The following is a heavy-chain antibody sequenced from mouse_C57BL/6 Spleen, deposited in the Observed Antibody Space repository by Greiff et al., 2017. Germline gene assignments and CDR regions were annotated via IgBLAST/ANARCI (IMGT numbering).Heavy chain of an antibody. V-gene: IGHV1-69*01. J-gene: IGHJ4*01. CDR1: GYTFTSYW. CDR3: ASGARAQYDAMDY. Sequence: QVQLQQPGAELVMPGASVKLSCKASGYTFTSYWMHWVKQRPGQGLEWIGEIDPSDSYTNYNQKFKGKSTLTVDKSSSTAYMQLRSLTSEDSAVYYCASGARAQYDAMDYWGQGTSVTVSS. CDR2: IDPSDSYT. D-gene: IGHD3-1*01.